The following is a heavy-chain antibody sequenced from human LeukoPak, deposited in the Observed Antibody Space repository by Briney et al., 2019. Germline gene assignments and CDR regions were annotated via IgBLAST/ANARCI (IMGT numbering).Heavy chain of an antibody. CDR3: ARVGPSYYYYYMDA. CDR2: IKQDGSEQ. J-gene: IGHJ6*03. CDR1: GFTFSSSW. Sequence: PGGSLRLSCSASGFTFSSSWMTWVRQAPGKGLEWVANIKQDGSEQYTADSLKGRFTISRGNDKKLVFLQMNSLRVDDTAVYYCARVGPSYYYYYMDAWGNGITVIVSS. V-gene: IGHV3-7*01.